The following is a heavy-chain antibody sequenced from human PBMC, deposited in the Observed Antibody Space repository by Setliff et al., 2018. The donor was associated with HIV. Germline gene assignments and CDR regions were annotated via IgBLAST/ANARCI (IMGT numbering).Heavy chain of an antibody. V-gene: IGHV4-4*02. J-gene: IGHJ5*02. Sequence: SETLSLTCAVSGGSISSSNWWSWVRQPPGKGLEWIGEIYHGGSTNYNPSLKSRVTISVDKSKNQFSLKLSSVTAADTAVYYCARDTNLLDYNFWSGYSRGWFDPWGQGTLVTVSS. CDR3: ARDTNLLDYNFWSGYSRGWFDP. D-gene: IGHD3-3*01. CDR1: GGSISSSNW. CDR2: IYHGGST.